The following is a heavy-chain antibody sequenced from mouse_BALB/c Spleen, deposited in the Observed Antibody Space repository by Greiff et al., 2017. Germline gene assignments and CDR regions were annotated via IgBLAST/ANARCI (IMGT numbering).Heavy chain of an antibody. D-gene: IGHD2-1*01. CDR2: ISSGGST. Sequence: EVKLEESGGGLVKPGGSLKLSCAASGFTFSSYAMSWVRQTPEKRLEWVASISSGGSTYYPDSVKGRFTISRDNARNILYLQMSSLRSEDTAMYYCARQSYYGNYGYAMDYWGQGTSVTVSS. J-gene: IGHJ4*01. CDR1: GFTFSSYA. CDR3: ARQSYYGNYGYAMDY. V-gene: IGHV5-6-5*01.